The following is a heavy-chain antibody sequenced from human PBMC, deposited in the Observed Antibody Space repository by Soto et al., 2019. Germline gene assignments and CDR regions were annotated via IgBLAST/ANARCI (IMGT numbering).Heavy chain of an antibody. D-gene: IGHD3-10*01. Sequence: EVQLLESGGGLVQPGGSLRLSCAASGFTFNNYAMTWVRQAPGKGLEWVSAISGGGDTTSYADSVKGRFTVSRDGSKNQLYLQRSSLRAEDTALYYCAKGRGGSGSLTPRVDLWGQGTLVSVSS. CDR3: AKGRGGSGSLTPRVDL. V-gene: IGHV3-23*01. CDR1: GFTFNNYA. CDR2: ISGGGDTT. J-gene: IGHJ5*02.